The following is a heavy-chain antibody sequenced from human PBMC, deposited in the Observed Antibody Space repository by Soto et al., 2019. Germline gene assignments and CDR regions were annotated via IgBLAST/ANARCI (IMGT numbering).Heavy chain of an antibody. CDR2: MNPNSGNT. D-gene: IGHD3-16*01. J-gene: IGHJ6*02. CDR3: AGEGVRGMDV. V-gene: IGHV1-8*01. Sequence: QVQLVQSGAEVKKPGASVKVSCKASGYTFTSYDINWVRQATGQGLEWMGWMNPNSGNTGYAQKFQGRATRPRNTSISTAYMERSSMRSEDTAVYYCAGEGVRGMDVWGQGTTVTVSS. CDR1: GYTFTSYD.